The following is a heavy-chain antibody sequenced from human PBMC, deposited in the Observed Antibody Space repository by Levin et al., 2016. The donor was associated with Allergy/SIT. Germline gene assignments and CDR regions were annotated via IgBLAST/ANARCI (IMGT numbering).Heavy chain of an antibody. Sequence: PGKGLEWIGYIYYSGSTYYNPSLKSRVTISVDTSKNQFSLKLTSVTAADTAVYYCAGVPQYSSSWYYYWGQGTLVTVSS. J-gene: IGHJ4*02. CDR3: AGVPQYSSSWYYY. V-gene: IGHV4-31*02. CDR2: IYYSGST. D-gene: IGHD6-13*01.